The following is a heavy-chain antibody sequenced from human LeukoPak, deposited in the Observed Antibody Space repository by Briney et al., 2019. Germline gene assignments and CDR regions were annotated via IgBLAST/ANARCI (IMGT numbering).Heavy chain of an antibody. CDR2: ISAYNGNT. J-gene: IGHJ4*02. CDR1: GYTFTSYG. Sequence: ASVKVSCKGSGYTFTSYGISWVRQAPGQGLEWMGWISAYNGNTNYAQKFQGRVTLTRDMSTSTDYLELSSLRSEDTAVYYCARDRARSIYSNQKEFDYWGQGTLVTVSS. CDR3: ARDRARSIYSNQKEFDY. D-gene: IGHD6-13*01. V-gene: IGHV1-18*01.